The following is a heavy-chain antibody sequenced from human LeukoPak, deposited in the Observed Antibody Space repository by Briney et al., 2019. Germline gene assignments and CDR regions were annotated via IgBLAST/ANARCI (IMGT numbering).Heavy chain of an antibody. D-gene: IGHD4-17*01. Sequence: GASVKVSCKASGGTFSSYAISWVRQAPGQGLEWMGRIIPIFGIANYAQKFQGRVTITADKSTSTAYMELSSLRSEDTAVYYCARWDGDYRRLGSWGQGTLVTVSS. V-gene: IGHV1-69*04. CDR1: GGTFSSYA. CDR2: IIPIFGIA. CDR3: ARWDGDYRRLGS. J-gene: IGHJ5*02.